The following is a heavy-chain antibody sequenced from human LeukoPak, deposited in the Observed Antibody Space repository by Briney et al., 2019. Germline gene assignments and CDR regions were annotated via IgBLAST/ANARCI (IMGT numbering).Heavy chain of an antibody. D-gene: IGHD6-13*01. Sequence: GSLRLSCAASGFTFSSYWMSWVRQAPGKGLEWVSSISSSSSYIYYADSVKGRFTISRDNAKNSLYLQMNSLRAEDTAVYYCASSRIAAAGGFFDYWGQGTLVTVSS. CDR1: GFTFSSYW. CDR3: ASSRIAAAGGFFDY. J-gene: IGHJ4*02. V-gene: IGHV3-21*01. CDR2: ISSSSSYI.